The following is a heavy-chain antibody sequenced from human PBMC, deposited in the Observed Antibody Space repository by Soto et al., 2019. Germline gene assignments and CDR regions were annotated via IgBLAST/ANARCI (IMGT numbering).Heavy chain of an antibody. CDR2: IYPGDSDT. CDR3: ARLADSSGYYYAYYYYRMDV. D-gene: IGHD3-22*01. V-gene: IGHV5-51*01. Sequence: GESLKISCKGSGYSFTSYWIGWVRQMPGKGLEWMGIIYPGDSDTRYSPSFQGQVTISADKSISTAYLQWSSLKASDTAMYYCARLADSSGYYYAYYYYRMDVWGQGTTVTVSS. J-gene: IGHJ6*02. CDR1: GYSFTSYW.